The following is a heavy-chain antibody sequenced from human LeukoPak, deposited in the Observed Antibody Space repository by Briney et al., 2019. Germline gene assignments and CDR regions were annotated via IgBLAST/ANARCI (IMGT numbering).Heavy chain of an antibody. J-gene: IGHJ6*04. D-gene: IGHD3-10*01. Sequence: GESLQISCKGSGYSFTSYWIGWVRPMPGKGLEWMGIIYPGDSDTRYSPSFQGQVTISADKSISTAYLQWSSLKASDTAMYYCARHGEYGSGSYFYYGMDVWGKGTTVTVSS. CDR2: IYPGDSDT. CDR1: GYSFTSYW. V-gene: IGHV5-51*01. CDR3: ARHGEYGSGSYFYYGMDV.